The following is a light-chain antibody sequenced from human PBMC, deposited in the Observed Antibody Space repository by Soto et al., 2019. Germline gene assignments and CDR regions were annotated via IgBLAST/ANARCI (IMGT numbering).Light chain of an antibody. Sequence: DIVMTQSPLSLPVTPGEPASISCRSSESLLHSNGYYYLDWYLQKPGQSPQLLLYLASNRASGVPERFSGSGSGTTFTLKISRVEAEAVGIYYCMQALQTPPTFGPGTKLEIK. J-gene: IGKJ2*01. V-gene: IGKV2-28*01. CDR2: LAS. CDR3: MQALQTPPT. CDR1: ESLLHSNGYYY.